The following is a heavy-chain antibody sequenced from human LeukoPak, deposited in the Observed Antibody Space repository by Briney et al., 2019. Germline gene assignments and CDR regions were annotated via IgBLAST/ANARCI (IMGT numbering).Heavy chain of an antibody. CDR3: ARVIFQQQLFIRGRWFDP. Sequence: SETLSLTCAVYGGSFSGYYWSWIRQPPGKGLEWIGEINHSGSTNYNPSLKSRVTISVDTSKNQFSLKLSSVTAADTAVYYCARVIFQQQLFIRGRWFDPWGQGTLVTVSS. V-gene: IGHV4-34*01. D-gene: IGHD6-13*01. CDR1: GGSFSGYY. J-gene: IGHJ5*02. CDR2: INHSGST.